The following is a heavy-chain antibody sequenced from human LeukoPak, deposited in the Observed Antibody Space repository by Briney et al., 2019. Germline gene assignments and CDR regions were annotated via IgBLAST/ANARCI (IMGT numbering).Heavy chain of an antibody. J-gene: IGHJ6*03. CDR2: IYYSGST. CDR3: ARAPPNYCSSTSCYSNYYYYYYMDV. V-gene: IGHV4-39*07. D-gene: IGHD2-2*02. CDR1: GGSISSSSYY. Sequence: PSETLSLTCTVSGGSISSSSYYWGWIRQPPGKGLEWIGSIYYSGSTYYNPSLKSRVTISVDRSKNQFSLKLSSVTAADTAVYYCARAPPNYCSSTSCYSNYYYYYYMDVWGKGTTVTVSS.